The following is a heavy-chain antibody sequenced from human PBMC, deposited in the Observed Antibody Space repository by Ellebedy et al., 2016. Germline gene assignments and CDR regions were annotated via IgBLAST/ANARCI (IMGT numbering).Heavy chain of an antibody. Sequence: ASVKVSCXASGYTFSSYAMHWMRQAPGQRPEWMAYINDGDEKTKYSQKFQGRVTISWDTSATTAYMEVTNLGPDDTAVYYCARAEFHSTFPVYWGQGTLVTVST. V-gene: IGHV1-3*01. D-gene: IGHD2/OR15-2a*01. J-gene: IGHJ1*01. CDR1: GYTFSSYA. CDR3: ARAEFHSTFPVY. CDR2: INDGDEKT.